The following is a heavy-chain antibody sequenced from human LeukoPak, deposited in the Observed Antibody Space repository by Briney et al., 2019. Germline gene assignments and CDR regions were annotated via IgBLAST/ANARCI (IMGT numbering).Heavy chain of an antibody. D-gene: IGHD3-22*01. V-gene: IGHV3-30*03. CDR2: ISHDGSDK. Sequence: GGSLRLSCAASGFTFSNYGMHWVRQPPGKGLEWVAVISHDGSDKYYADSVKGRFTISRDNSKNTLYLQMNSLRAEDTAVYYCARDRVKEELGYYYGSSGYCLGDYWGQGTLVTVSS. CDR3: ARDRVKEELGYYYGSSGYCLGDY. J-gene: IGHJ4*02. CDR1: GFTFSNYG.